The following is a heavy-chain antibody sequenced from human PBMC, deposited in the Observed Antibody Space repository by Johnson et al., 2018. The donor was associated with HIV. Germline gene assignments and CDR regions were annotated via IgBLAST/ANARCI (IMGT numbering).Heavy chain of an antibody. D-gene: IGHD1-26*01. CDR1: GFTFSNYG. J-gene: IGHJ3*01. CDR3: AKDLVWNSGSYWDAFDV. V-gene: IGHV3-30*18. Sequence: QVQLVESGGGGVQPGRSLRLSCAASGFTFSNYGMQWVHQAPGKGLEWVAVISYDGGNKYYADSVKGRFTISRDNSKNTLYLHMNSLKPEDTAVYYCAKDLVWNSGSYWDAFDVWGQGTKVTVSS. CDR2: ISYDGGNK.